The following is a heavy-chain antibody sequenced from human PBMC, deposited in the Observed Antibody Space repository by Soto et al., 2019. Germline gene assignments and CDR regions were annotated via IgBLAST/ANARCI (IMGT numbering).Heavy chain of an antibody. CDR2: IYYRGST. CDR1: GDSITSYY. D-gene: IGHD6-19*01. CDR3: AKLFSGGYGVGYGMDV. V-gene: IGHV4-59*01. J-gene: IGHJ6*02. Sequence: PSETLSLTCPVSGDSITSYYWTWIRQPPGKGLEWIGYIYYRGSTDYNPSLKSRVTISIDTSKNQFSLNLSSVTASDTAVYYCAKLFSGGYGVGYGMDVWGQGTTVTVSS.